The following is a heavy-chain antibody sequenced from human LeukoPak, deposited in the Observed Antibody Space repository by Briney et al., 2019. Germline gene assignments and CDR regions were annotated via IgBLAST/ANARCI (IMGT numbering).Heavy chain of an antibody. D-gene: IGHD4-17*01. CDR3: ARVSPNTVTTLQYSDY. Sequence: GGSLRLSCAASGFTFSSYWMSWVRQAPGKGLEWVANIKQDGSEKYYVDSVKGRFTTSRDNAKNSLYLQMNSLRAEDTAVYYCARVSPNTVTTLQYSDYWGQGTLVTVSS. CDR1: GFTFSSYW. V-gene: IGHV3-7*01. CDR2: IKQDGSEK. J-gene: IGHJ4*02.